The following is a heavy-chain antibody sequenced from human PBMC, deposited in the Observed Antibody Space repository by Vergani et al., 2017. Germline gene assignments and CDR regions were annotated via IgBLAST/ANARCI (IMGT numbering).Heavy chain of an antibody. Sequence: QVQLQQWGAGLLKPSETLSLTCAVYGGSFSGYYWSWIRQPPGKGLEWIGEINHSGSTNYNPSLKSRVTISVDTSKNQFSLKLSSVTAADTAVYYWARGFPPVTIFGVAPGWFDPWGQGTLVTVSS. V-gene: IGHV4-34*01. D-gene: IGHD3-3*01. CDR1: GGSFSGYY. J-gene: IGHJ5*02. CDR3: ARGFPPVTIFGVAPGWFDP. CDR2: INHSGST.